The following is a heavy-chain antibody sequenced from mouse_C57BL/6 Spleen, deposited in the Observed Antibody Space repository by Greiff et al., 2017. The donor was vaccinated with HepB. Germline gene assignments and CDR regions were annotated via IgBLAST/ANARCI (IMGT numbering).Heavy chain of an antibody. Sequence: VQLQQSGPELVKPGASVKISCKASGYAFSSSWMNWVKQRPGKGLEWIGRIYPGDGDTNYNGKFKGKATLTADKSSSTAYMQLSSLTSEDSAVYFCAGERYFDVWGTGTTVTVSS. CDR2: IYPGDGDT. J-gene: IGHJ1*03. CDR1: GYAFSSSW. CDR3: AGERYFDV. V-gene: IGHV1-82*01.